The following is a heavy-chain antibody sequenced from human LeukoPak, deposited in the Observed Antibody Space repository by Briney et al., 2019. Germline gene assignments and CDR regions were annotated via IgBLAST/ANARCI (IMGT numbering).Heavy chain of an antibody. CDR3: ARGLHYGSGTSWFDP. CDR2: MNPNSGNT. Sequence: ASVKVSSKPPEYTFTSFEFNWVEKATDQGLNWMGWMNPNSGNTGYAQKFQGRVTMTRNTSISTAYMELSSLRSEDTAVYYCARGLHYGSGTSWFDPWGQGTLVTVSS. V-gene: IGHV1-8*01. J-gene: IGHJ5*02. D-gene: IGHD3-10*01. CDR1: EYTFTSFE.